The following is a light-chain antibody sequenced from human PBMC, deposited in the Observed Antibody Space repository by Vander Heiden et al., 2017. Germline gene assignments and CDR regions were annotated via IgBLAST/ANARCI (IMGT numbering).Light chain of an antibody. Sequence: SVLTLPPSVSGAPGQRVTISCPGSSSNIRTNYDVHWYQQLPGTAPKLLIYGDNNRPSGVPDRFSVSKSGTSASLTITGLQAEDEADYYCQCYDTSLSAWVFGGGTKLTVL. CDR3: QCYDTSLSAWV. CDR1: SSNIRTNYD. V-gene: IGLV1-40*01. J-gene: IGLJ3*02. CDR2: GDN.